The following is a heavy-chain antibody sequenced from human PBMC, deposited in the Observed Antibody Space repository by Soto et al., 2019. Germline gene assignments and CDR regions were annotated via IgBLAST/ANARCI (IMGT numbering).Heavy chain of an antibody. Sequence: SETLSLTCTFSGGSISSSSYYWGWIRQPPGKGLEWIGSIYYSGSTYYNPSLKSRVTISVDTSKNQFSLKLSSVTAADTAVYYCARHTGERRITMIVVVPYYFDYWGQGTLVTVSS. J-gene: IGHJ4*02. CDR1: GGSISSSSYY. CDR2: IYYSGST. CDR3: ARHTGERRITMIVVVPYYFDY. D-gene: IGHD3-22*01. V-gene: IGHV4-39*01.